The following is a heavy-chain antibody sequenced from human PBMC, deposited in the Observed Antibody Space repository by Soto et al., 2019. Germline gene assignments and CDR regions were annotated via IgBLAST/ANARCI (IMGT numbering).Heavy chain of an antibody. CDR1: GGSISSYY. D-gene: IGHD3-10*01. V-gene: IGHV4-59*01. CDR3: ARVRGYGSGSYLGNWFDP. Sequence: SETLSLTCTVSGGSISSYYWSWIRQPPGKGLEWIGYIYYSGSTNYNPSLKSRVTISVDTSKNQFSLKLSSVTAADTAVYYCARVRGYGSGSYLGNWFDPWGQGTLVTVSS. J-gene: IGHJ5*02. CDR2: IYYSGST.